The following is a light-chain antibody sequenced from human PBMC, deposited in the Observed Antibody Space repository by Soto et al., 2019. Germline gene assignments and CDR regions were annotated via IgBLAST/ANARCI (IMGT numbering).Light chain of an antibody. J-gene: IGLJ2*01. CDR2: SDN. V-gene: IGLV1-44*01. Sequence: QTVVTQPPSASGTPGQRVTISCSGSSSNIGTNTVIWYQQLPGAAPKLLIYSDNQRPSGVPDRFAGSKSGTSASLAISGLQSEDEADYYCAAWDVSLVVFGGGIKVTVL. CDR3: AAWDVSLVV. CDR1: SSNIGTNT.